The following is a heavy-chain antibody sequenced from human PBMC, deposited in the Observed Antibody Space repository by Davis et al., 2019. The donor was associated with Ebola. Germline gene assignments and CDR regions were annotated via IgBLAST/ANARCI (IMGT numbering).Heavy chain of an antibody. CDR3: ARELYGDPYMTIDY. CDR1: GFTFLSYS. V-gene: IGHV3-48*02. D-gene: IGHD3-3*01. J-gene: IGHJ4*02. CDR2: ISSAGSI. Sequence: ESLKISCAASGFTFLSYSFNWVRQAPGKGLEWVSCISSAGSIYYADSVKGRFTISRDNAKNSLFLQMNSLSDDDTAVYYCARELYGDPYMTIDYWGQGTLVSVSS.